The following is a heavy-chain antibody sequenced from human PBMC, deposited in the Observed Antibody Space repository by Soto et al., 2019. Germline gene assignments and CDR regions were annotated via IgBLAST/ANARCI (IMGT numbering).Heavy chain of an antibody. CDR1: GYTFTSHG. D-gene: IGHD4-17*01. V-gene: IGHV1-18*01. CDR3: GREAGDYDGYFDL. J-gene: IGHJ2*01. Sequence: QVQLVQSGAEVKEPGASVKVSCKTSGYTFTSHGVSWVRQAPGQGLEWVGWISPYNGNRNYEQRLQGRVTLTTDTSTSTAYMELRSLRPDDTAVYYCGREAGDYDGYFDLWGRGTPVTVSS. CDR2: ISPYNGNR.